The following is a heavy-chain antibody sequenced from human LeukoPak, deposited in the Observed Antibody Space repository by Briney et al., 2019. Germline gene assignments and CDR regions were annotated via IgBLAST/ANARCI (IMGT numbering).Heavy chain of an antibody. CDR1: GCTFRNYA. J-gene: IGHJ6*02. Sequence: SSVHVSCQASGCTFRNYAINGLRQAAGQGPEGVGRIIPIYCIANYAQKFQGRVTITADKSTSTAYIELSSLRCEDTAVYYCARELGYCSSTSCSTKYGTDVWGQGTTVTVS. V-gene: IGHV1-69*04. CDR3: ARELGYCSSTSCSTKYGTDV. D-gene: IGHD2-2*02. CDR2: IIPIYCIA.